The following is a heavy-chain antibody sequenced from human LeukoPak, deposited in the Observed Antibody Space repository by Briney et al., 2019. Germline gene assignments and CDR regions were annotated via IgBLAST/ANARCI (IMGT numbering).Heavy chain of an antibody. J-gene: IGHJ6*03. CDR2: IYYSGST. V-gene: IGHV4-39*01. CDR3: ARHANYYGSGSYSEGYYYYYYMDV. D-gene: IGHD3-10*01. Sequence: SETLSLTCTVSGGSISSSSYYWGWIRQPPGKGLEWIGSIYYSGSTYYNPSLKSRVTISVDTSKNQFSLKLSSVTAADTAVYYCARHANYYGSGSYSEGYYYYYYMDVWGKGTTVTISS. CDR1: GGSISSSSYY.